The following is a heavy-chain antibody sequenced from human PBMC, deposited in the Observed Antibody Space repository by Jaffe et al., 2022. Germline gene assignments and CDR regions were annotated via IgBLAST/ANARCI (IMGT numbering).Heavy chain of an antibody. Sequence: EVQLVESGGGLVQPGRSLRLSCAASGFTFDDYAMHWVRQAPGKGLEWVSGISWNSGSIGYADSVKGRFTISRDNAKNSLYLQMNSLRAEDTALYYCAKEAGYSSGPYYFDYWGQGTLVTVSS. CDR1: GFTFDDYA. D-gene: IGHD6-19*01. CDR3: AKEAGYSSGPYYFDY. J-gene: IGHJ4*02. V-gene: IGHV3-9*01. CDR2: ISWNSGSI.